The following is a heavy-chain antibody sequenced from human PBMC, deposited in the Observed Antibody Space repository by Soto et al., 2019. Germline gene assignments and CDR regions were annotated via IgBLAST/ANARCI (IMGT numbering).Heavy chain of an antibody. CDR1: GGSITGYY. CDR3: ARSGDSYGFTDY. J-gene: IGHJ4*02. CDR2: VYYRGNT. D-gene: IGHD3-16*01. V-gene: IGHV4-59*01. Sequence: SETLSLTCTVSGGSITGYYWTWIRQPPGKGLEWIGYVYYRGNTNYNPSLKSRVTISVDSSKNQFSLNLSSATAADTAVYYCARSGDSYGFTDYWGQGTLVIVSS.